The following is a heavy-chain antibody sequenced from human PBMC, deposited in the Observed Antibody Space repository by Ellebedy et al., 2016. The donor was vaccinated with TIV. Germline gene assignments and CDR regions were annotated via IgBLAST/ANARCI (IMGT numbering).Heavy chain of an antibody. V-gene: IGHV3-48*04. CDR3: ARTHKHTGSSWYRDYFYYAMDV. Sequence: GESLKISCAASGFIFSDYTMNWVRQAPGKGLEWISDISSGSGSINYADSVKGRFTISRDNAKNSLHLQMNSLRAEDTAVYYCARTHKHTGSSWYRDYFYYAMDVWGQGTTVTVSS. J-gene: IGHJ6*02. CDR1: GFIFSDYT. CDR2: ISSGSGSI. D-gene: IGHD6-13*01.